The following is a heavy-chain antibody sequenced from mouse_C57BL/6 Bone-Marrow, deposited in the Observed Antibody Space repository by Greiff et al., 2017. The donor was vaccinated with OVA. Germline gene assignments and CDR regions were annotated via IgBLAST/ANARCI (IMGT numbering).Heavy chain of an antibody. V-gene: IGHV1-5*01. Sequence: VQLQQSGTVLARPGASVKMSCKTSGYTFTSYWMHWVKQRPGQGLEWIGAIYPGNSDTSYNQKFKGKAKLTAVTSASTAYMELSSLTNEYSAVYYCLITTVVPPFDYWGQGTTLTVSS. D-gene: IGHD1-1*01. CDR3: LITTVVPPFDY. CDR2: IYPGNSDT. CDR1: GYTFTSYW. J-gene: IGHJ2*01.